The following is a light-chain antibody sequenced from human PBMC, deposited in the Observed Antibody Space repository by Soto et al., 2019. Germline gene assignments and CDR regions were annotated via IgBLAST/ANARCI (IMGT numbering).Light chain of an antibody. CDR1: SSNIGAGYD. V-gene: IGLV1-40*01. Sequence: QSVLTQPPSVSGAPGQRVTISCTGSSSNIGAGYDVHWYQQLPGTAPKLLIYGNSNRPSGVPVRFSGSKSGTSASLAITGLQAEDEADYCCQSYDSSLSVVFGGGTKLTVL. CDR2: GNS. CDR3: QSYDSSLSVV. J-gene: IGLJ2*01.